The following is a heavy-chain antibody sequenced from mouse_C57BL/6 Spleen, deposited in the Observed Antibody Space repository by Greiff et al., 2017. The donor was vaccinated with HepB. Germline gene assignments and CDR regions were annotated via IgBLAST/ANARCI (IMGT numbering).Heavy chain of an antibody. Sequence: VQLQQPGAELVRPGSSVKLSCKASGYTFTSYWMDWVKQRPGQGLEWIGNIYSSDSETHYNQKFKDKATLTVDKSSSTAYMQLSSLTSEDSAVYYCARRIYYDYFDYWGQGTTLTVSS. CDR3: ARRIYYDYFDY. CDR1: GYTFTSYW. J-gene: IGHJ2*01. V-gene: IGHV1-61*01. D-gene: IGHD2-4*01. CDR2: IYSSDSET.